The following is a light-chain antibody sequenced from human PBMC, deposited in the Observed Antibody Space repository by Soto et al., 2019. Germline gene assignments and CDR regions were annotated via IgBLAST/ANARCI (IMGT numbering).Light chain of an antibody. J-gene: IGKJ2*01. CDR1: QTISTH. V-gene: IGKV1-39*01. CDR2: AAS. Sequence: DIQMTQSPSSLSASVGDRVTITCRASQTISTHLNWYQQKPGKAPKLLIYAASTLQSGVPSRVSGSGSWTDFTLTINSLQPEDFATYDCQQSLTIPYTFGQGTKLEIK. CDR3: QQSLTIPYT.